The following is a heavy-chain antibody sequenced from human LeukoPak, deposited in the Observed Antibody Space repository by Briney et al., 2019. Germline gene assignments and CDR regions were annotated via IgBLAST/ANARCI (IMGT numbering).Heavy chain of an antibody. V-gene: IGHV1-18*01. Sequence: GASVKVSCKASGYTFTSYGIGGVRQAPGQGLEWMRWISTYNGKRNYAQKFQDRVTMTTDTSTSTAYMELRSLRSDDTAIYHCAKNYYYDNTGYWGAFDIWGQGTMVTVSS. CDR2: ISTYNGKR. D-gene: IGHD3-22*01. CDR3: AKNYYYDNTGYWGAFDI. CDR1: GYTFTSYG. J-gene: IGHJ3*02.